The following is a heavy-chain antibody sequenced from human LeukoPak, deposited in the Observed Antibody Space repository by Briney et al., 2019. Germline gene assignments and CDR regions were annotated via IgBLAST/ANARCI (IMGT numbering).Heavy chain of an antibody. CDR1: GFTSSSYW. Sequence: PGGSLRLSCAASGFTSSSYWMSWVRQAPGKGLEWVANIKQDGSESYYVDSVKGRFTISRDNAKNSLYLQMNSLRAEDTAVYYCARSTAHFDYWGQGTLVTVSS. V-gene: IGHV3-7*01. D-gene: IGHD4-11*01. J-gene: IGHJ4*02. CDR2: IKQDGSES. CDR3: ARSTAHFDY.